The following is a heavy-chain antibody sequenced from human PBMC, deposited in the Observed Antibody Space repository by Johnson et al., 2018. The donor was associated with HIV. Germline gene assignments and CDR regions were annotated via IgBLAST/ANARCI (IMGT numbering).Heavy chain of an antibody. J-gene: IGHJ3*02. CDR1: GFTFSSYA. Sequence: VQLVESGGGVVQPGRSLRLSCAASGFTFSSYAMHWVRQAPGKGLEWVANIKQDGSEKYYVDSVKGRFTISRDNAKNSLYLQMNSLRAEDTAVYYCAREARSERSAVAVSDAFDIWGQGTMVTVSS. D-gene: IGHD6-19*01. CDR2: IKQDGSEK. CDR3: AREARSERSAVAVSDAFDI. V-gene: IGHV3-7*01.